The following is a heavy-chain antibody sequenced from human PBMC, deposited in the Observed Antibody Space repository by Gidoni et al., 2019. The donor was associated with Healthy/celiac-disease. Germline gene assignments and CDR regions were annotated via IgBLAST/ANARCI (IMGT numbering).Heavy chain of an antibody. V-gene: IGHV4-59*01. D-gene: IGHD5-18*01. Sequence: QVQLQESGPGLVKPSETLSLTCTVSGGSISSYYWSWIRQPPGKGLEWIGYIYYSGSTNYNPSLKSRVTISVDTSKNQFSLKLSSVTAADTAVYYCARDLDSYGFRYFGYWGQGTLVTVSS. CDR2: IYYSGST. CDR3: ARDLDSYGFRYFGY. J-gene: IGHJ4*02. CDR1: GGSISSYY.